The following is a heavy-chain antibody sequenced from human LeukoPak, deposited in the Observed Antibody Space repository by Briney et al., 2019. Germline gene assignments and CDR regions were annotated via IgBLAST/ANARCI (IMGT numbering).Heavy chain of an antibody. J-gene: IGHJ4*02. CDR3: ARMVGIYSSDRYFDY. D-gene: IGHD6-19*01. CDR2: IYYSGST. V-gene: IGHV4-59*01. CDR1: GGSISSYY. Sequence: SETLSLTCTVSGGSISSYYWSWIRQPAGKGLEWIGYIYYSGSTNCNPSLKSRVTISVDTSKNQFSLKLSSVTAADTAVYYCARMVGIYSSDRYFDYWGQGTLVTVSS.